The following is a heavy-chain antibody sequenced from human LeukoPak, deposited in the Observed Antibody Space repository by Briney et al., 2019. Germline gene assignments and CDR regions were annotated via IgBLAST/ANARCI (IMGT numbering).Heavy chain of an antibody. Sequence: GGSLRLSCAASGFTFDDYAMNWVRQAPGKGLEWVSGISWNSGTIGYADSVKGRFTISRDNAKNSLYLQMNSLGAEDTALYYCVKGAAYHLGDAFDIWGQGTMVTVSS. J-gene: IGHJ3*02. D-gene: IGHD2-15*01. CDR3: VKGAAYHLGDAFDI. CDR2: ISWNSGTI. CDR1: GFTFDDYA. V-gene: IGHV3-9*01.